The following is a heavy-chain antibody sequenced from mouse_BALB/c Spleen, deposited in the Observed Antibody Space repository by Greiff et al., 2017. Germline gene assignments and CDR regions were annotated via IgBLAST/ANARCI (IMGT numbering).Heavy chain of an antibody. V-gene: IGHV1-87*01. Sequence: QVQLQRSGAELARPGASVKLSCKASGYTFTSYWMQWVKQRPGQGLEWIGAIYPGDGDTRYTQKFKGKATLTADKSSSTAYMQLSSLASEDSAVYYCARSTMITRAMDYWGQGTSVTVSS. CDR1: GYTFTSYW. J-gene: IGHJ4*01. D-gene: IGHD2-4*01. CDR2: IYPGDGDT. CDR3: ARSTMITRAMDY.